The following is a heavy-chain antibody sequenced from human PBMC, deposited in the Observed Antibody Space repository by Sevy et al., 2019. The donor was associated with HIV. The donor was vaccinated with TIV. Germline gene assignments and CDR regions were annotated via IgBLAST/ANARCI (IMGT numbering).Heavy chain of an antibody. CDR2: VYTSGST. Sequence: SETLSLTCTVSGDSISTYYWNWIRQPAGKGLEWIGRVYTSGSTNYNPSLKSRVTMSVDTSKNQFSLKVTSVTAADTAVYFCARGGKWLVDWFFDLWGRGTLVTVSS. V-gene: IGHV4-4*07. CDR1: GDSISTYY. CDR3: ARGGKWLVDWFFDL. D-gene: IGHD6-19*01. J-gene: IGHJ2*01.